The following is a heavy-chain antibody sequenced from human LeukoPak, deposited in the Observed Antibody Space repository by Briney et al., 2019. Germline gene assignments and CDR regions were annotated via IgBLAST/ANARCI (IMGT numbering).Heavy chain of an antibody. CDR3: ATLGFSSGYYYYFDH. D-gene: IGHD3-22*01. CDR2: LSHSGST. J-gene: IGHJ4*02. V-gene: IGHV4-38-2*02. Sequence: SETLSLTCTVSGYSINSGFYWGWIRQPPGKGLESIGILSHSGSTYYNPSLKSRVTISVDASKNQFSLKLSSVTAADTAVYYCATLGFSSGYYYYFDHWGQGTLVTVSS. CDR1: GYSINSGFY.